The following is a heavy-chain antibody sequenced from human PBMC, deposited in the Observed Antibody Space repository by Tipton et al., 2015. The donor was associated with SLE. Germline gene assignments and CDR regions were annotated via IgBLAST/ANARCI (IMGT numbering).Heavy chain of an antibody. J-gene: IGHJ4*02. V-gene: IGHV3-7*01. CDR2: IKQDGSEK. CDR3: ARDRMVRGVASDF. D-gene: IGHD3-10*01. Sequence: GSLRLSCVASGFTFSRYWMTWVRQAPGKGLEWVANIKQDGSEKYYADSVKGRFTISRDNAKNSLYLQMNSLRVQDTAVYYCARDRMVRGVASDFWGQGTLVSVSS. CDR1: GFTFSRYW.